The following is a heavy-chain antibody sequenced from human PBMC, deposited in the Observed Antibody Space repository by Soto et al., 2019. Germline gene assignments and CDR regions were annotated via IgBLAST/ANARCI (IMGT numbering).Heavy chain of an antibody. Sequence: ASVKVSSKAVGYTFSDYYIHWVRQAPGQGLEWMGWINPNSGGTNYAQKFQGWVTMTRDMSISTAYMELSSLKFDDTAVYYCAREDLDILTGYSTLYGRLDPWGQGTLVTVSS. CDR1: GYTFSDYY. CDR2: INPNSGGT. D-gene: IGHD3-9*01. CDR3: AREDLDILTGYSTLYGRLDP. J-gene: IGHJ5*02. V-gene: IGHV1-2*04.